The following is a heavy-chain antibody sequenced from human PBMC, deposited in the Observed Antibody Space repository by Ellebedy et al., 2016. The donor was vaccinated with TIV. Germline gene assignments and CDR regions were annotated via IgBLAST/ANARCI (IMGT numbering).Heavy chain of an antibody. J-gene: IGHJ4*02. D-gene: IGHD6-13*01. V-gene: IGHV4-34*12. CDR1: GGSFSGHY. CDR3: ASLRTAETGWVPWDY. Sequence: SETLSLXXTVYGGSFSGHYRTWIRQPPGKGLEWIGEIIDSGSPTYNPSLKSRVTMSLDTSKNQFSLKLSSVTAADSAVYYCASLRTAETGWVPWDYWGQGTLVTVSS. CDR2: IIDSGSP.